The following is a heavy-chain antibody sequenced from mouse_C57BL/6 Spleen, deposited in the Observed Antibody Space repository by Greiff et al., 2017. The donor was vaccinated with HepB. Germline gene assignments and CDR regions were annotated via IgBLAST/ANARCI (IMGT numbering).Heavy chain of an antibody. V-gene: IGHV2-9-1*01. CDR2: IWTGGGT. Sequence: VQRVESGPGLVAPSQSLSITCTVSGFSLTSYAISWVRQPPGKGLEWLGVIWTGGGTNYNSALKSRLSISKDNSKSQVFLKMNSLQTDDTARYYCARNLITTVVATDWYFDVWGTGTTVTVSS. J-gene: IGHJ1*03. D-gene: IGHD1-1*01. CDR3: ARNLITTVVATDWYFDV. CDR1: GFSLTSYA.